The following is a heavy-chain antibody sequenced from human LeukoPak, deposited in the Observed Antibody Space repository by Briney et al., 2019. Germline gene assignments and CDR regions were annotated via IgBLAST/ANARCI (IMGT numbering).Heavy chain of an antibody. Sequence: GGSLRLSCAASGFTFSSYAMGWVRQAPGKGLEWVSAITASGGNTYYADSVKGRFTISRDNAKNSLYLQMNSLRAEDTAVYYCAREKLTRYNWNKESRGDAFDIWGQGTMVTVSS. CDR3: AREKLTRYNWNKESRGDAFDI. CDR1: GFTFSSYA. CDR2: ITASGGNT. D-gene: IGHD1-1*01. J-gene: IGHJ3*02. V-gene: IGHV3-23*01.